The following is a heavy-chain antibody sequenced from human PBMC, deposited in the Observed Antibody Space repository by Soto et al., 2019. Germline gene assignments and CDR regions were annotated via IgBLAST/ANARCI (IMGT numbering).Heavy chain of an antibody. CDR3: ARLYSSSSDLIDYFGY. Sequence: GGSLRLSCAASGFTFTRYSMNWVRQAPGKGLEWVSSISSTTNYIYYGDSMKGRFTISRDNAKNTLYLQMNSLRAEDTAVYYCARLYSSSSDLIDYFGYWGQGTLVTVSS. CDR2: ISSTTNYI. V-gene: IGHV3-21*01. D-gene: IGHD6-6*01. CDR1: GFTFTRYS. J-gene: IGHJ4*02.